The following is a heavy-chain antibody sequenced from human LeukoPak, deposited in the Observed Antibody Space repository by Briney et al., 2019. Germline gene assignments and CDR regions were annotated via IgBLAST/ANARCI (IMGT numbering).Heavy chain of an antibody. Sequence: PGGSLRLSCAASGFTFSSYGVHWVRQAPGKGLEWVAVISYDGSNKYYADSVKGRFTISRDNSKNTLYLQMNSLRAEDTAVYYCAKALLDAFDIWGQGTMVTVSS. CDR2: ISYDGSNK. J-gene: IGHJ3*02. CDR1: GFTFSSYG. V-gene: IGHV3-30*18. CDR3: AKALLDAFDI.